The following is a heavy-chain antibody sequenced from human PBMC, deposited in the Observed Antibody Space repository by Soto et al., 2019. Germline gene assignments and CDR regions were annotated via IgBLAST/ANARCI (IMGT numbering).Heavy chain of an antibody. J-gene: IGHJ3*02. CDR3: ARDVGYSSSWGSGAFDI. CDR2: IWYDGSNK. V-gene: IGHV3-33*01. Sequence: GGSLRLSCAASGFTFSSYGMHWVRQAPGKGLEWVAVIWYDGSNKYYADSVKGRFTISRDNSKNTLYLQMNSLRAEDTAVYYCARDVGYSSSWGSGAFDIWGQGTMVTVSS. CDR1: GFTFSSYG. D-gene: IGHD6-13*01.